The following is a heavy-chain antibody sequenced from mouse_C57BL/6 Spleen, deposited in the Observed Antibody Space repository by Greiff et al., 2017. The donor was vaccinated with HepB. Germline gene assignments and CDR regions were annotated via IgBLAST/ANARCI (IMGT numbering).Heavy chain of an antibody. D-gene: IGHD1-1*01. CDR1: GYTFTDYN. Sequence: VQLQQSGPELVKPGASVKIPCKASGYTFTDYNMDWVKQSHGKSLEWIGDINPNNGGTIYNQKFKGKATLTVDKSSSTAYMELRSLTSEDTAVYYCARSPPDYYGSRGWYFDVWGTGTTVTVSS. CDR3: ARSPPDYYGSRGWYFDV. CDR2: INPNNGGT. V-gene: IGHV1-18*01. J-gene: IGHJ1*03.